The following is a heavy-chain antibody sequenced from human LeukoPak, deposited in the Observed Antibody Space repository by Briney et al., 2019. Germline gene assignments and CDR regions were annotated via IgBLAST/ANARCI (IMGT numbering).Heavy chain of an antibody. CDR2: IYYSGST. D-gene: IGHD6-6*01. CDR3: ARAPWPRQLVHYYLDV. J-gene: IGHJ6*03. CDR1: GGSISSYY. V-gene: IGHV4-59*01. Sequence: SETLSLTCTVSGGSISSYYWSWIRQPPGKGLEWIGYIYYSGSTNYNPSLKSRVTISVDTSKNQFSLKLSSVTAADTAVYYCARAPWPRQLVHYYLDVWAKGTTVTVSS.